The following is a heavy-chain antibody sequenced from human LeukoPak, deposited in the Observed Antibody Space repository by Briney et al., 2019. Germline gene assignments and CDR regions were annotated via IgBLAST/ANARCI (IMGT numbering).Heavy chain of an antibody. CDR2: INPNSGGT. D-gene: IGHD3-10*01. CDR3: ARGPGSGSLEFDY. CDR1: GYTFTGYY. J-gene: IGHJ4*02. Sequence: GASVKVSCKASGYTFTGYYIHWVRQAPGQGLEWMGWINPNSGGTNYAQKFQGRVTMTRNTSISTAYMELSSLRSEDTAVYHCARGPGSGSLEFDYWGQGTLVTVSS. V-gene: IGHV1-2*02.